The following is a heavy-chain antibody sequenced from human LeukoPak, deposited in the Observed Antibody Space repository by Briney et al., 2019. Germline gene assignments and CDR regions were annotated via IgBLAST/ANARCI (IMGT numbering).Heavy chain of an antibody. J-gene: IGHJ5*02. CDR2: IYYSGST. CDR1: GGSIISYY. V-gene: IGHV4-59*08. D-gene: IGHD6-13*01. Sequence: SETLSLTCTVSGGSIISYYWSWIRQPPGKGLERIGYIYYSGSTNYNPSLKSRVTISVDTSKNQFSLKLSSVAAADTAVYYCARLSPSGYSSNWAWFDPWGQGTLVTVSS. CDR3: ARLSPSGYSSNWAWFDP.